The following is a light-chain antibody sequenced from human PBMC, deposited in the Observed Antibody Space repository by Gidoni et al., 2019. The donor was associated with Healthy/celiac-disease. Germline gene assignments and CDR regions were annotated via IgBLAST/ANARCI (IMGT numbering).Light chain of an antibody. V-gene: IGLV2-14*01. CDR2: EVS. J-gene: IGLJ3*02. Sequence: QSALTHPASVSASPGPSITISCTGTSSDVGGYNYVSWYQQHPGKAPKLMIYEVSNRPSGVSNRFSGSKSGNTASLTISGLQAEDEADYYCSSYTSSSTWVFGGGTKLTVL. CDR1: SSDVGGYNY. CDR3: SSYTSSSTWV.